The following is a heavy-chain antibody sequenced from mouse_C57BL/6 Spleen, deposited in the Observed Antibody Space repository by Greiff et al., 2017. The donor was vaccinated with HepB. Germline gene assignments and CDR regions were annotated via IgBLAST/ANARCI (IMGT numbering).Heavy chain of an antibody. CDR1: GYTFTSYW. CDR2: IYPGSGST. CDR3: ARGYGTQNYAMDY. J-gene: IGHJ4*01. Sequence: QVQLKQPGAELVKPGASVKMSCKASGYTFTSYWITWVKQRPGQGLEWIGDIYPGSGSTNYNEKFKSKATLTVDTSSSTAYMPLSSLTSEDSAVYYCARGYGTQNYAMDYWGQGTSVTVSS. V-gene: IGHV1-55*01. D-gene: IGHD1-1*01.